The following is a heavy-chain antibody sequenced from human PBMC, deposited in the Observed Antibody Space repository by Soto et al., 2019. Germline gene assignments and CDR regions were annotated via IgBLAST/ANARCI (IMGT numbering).Heavy chain of an antibody. CDR2: IHYSGST. CDR3: ARGGTYYYDSSALAAFEI. J-gene: IGHJ3*02. D-gene: IGHD3-22*01. Sequence: PSETLSLTCTVSGGSISSGDYYWSWIRQPPGKGLEWIGYIHYSGSTYYNPSLKSRVTISVDTSKNQFSLKLSSVTAADTAVYYCARGGTYYYDSSALAAFEIWGQGTMVTVSS. CDR1: GGSISSGDYY. V-gene: IGHV4-30-4*01.